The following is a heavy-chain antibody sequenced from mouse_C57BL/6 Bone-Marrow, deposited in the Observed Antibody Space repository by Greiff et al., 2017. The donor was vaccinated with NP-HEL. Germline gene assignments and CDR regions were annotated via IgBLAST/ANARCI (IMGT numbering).Heavy chain of an antibody. D-gene: IGHD1-1*01. CDR2: ISSGGSYT. J-gene: IGHJ2*01. CDR1: GFTFSSYG. CDR3: ASPFYYYGSSPFDY. Sequence: EVKLQESGGDLVKPGGSLKLSCAASGFTFSSYGMSWVRQTPDKRLEWVATISSGGSYTYYPDSVKGRFTISRDNAKNTLYLQMSSLRSEDTAMYYCASPFYYYGSSPFDYWGQGTTLTVSS. V-gene: IGHV5-6*01.